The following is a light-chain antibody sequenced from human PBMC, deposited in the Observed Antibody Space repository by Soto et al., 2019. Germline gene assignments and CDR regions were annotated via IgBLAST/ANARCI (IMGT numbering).Light chain of an antibody. Sequence: QSALTQPASVSGSPGQSITISCTGTSSDVGSYNLVSWYQQHPCKAPKLMIYEGSKRPSGVSNRFSGSKSGNTASLTISGLQAEDEADYYCCSYAGSSTLDVVFGGGTKLTVL. V-gene: IGLV2-23*01. CDR1: SSDVGSYNL. J-gene: IGLJ2*01. CDR2: EGS. CDR3: CSYAGSSTLDVV.